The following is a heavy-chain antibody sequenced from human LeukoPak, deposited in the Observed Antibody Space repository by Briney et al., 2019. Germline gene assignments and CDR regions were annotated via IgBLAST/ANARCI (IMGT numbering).Heavy chain of an antibody. J-gene: IGHJ4*02. Sequence: SQTLPLLCTVSGDSIRIRGYYWSWIRQHPGKGLQWIVYIYYSRSTYYNPSLKSRLTLSVDTSKNQFSLKVNSVTAADTAVYYCASTRIAAAGAPAYYFDNWGQGTQVTVSS. CDR3: ASTRIAAAGAPAYYFDN. CDR2: IYYSRST. D-gene: IGHD6-13*01. CDR1: GDSIRIRGYY. V-gene: IGHV4-31*03.